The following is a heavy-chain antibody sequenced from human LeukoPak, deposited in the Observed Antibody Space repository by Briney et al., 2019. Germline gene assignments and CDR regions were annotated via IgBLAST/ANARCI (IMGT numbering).Heavy chain of an antibody. CDR3: AHLVVTIDWRSYFDY. CDR2: IYYNDDK. D-gene: IGHD3-9*01. CDR1: DFSLSTPGMG. Sequence: SGPTLVNPTQTLTLTCTFSDFSLSTPGMGVGWIRQPPGKALEWLAFIYYNDDKRYSPSLRSRLTITRDTSKNQVVLAMTNMDPVDTATYYCAHLVVTIDWRSYFDYWGQGALVTVSP. J-gene: IGHJ4*02. V-gene: IGHV2-5*01.